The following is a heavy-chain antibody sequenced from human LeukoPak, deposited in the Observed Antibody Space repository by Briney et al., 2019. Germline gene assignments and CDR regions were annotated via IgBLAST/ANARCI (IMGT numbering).Heavy chain of an antibody. V-gene: IGHV3-23*01. D-gene: IGHD6-13*01. CDR3: ARRGAAGTYYFDY. CDR2: ISGNGGGT. CDR1: GFTVSSSV. Sequence: GGCLRLSCAASGFTVSSSVMSWVRQAPGKGLEWVSAISGNGGGTYYAHSVKGRFTISRDNSKNTLYLQTNSLRAEDTAVYYCARRGAAGTYYFDYWGQGTLVTVSS. J-gene: IGHJ4*02.